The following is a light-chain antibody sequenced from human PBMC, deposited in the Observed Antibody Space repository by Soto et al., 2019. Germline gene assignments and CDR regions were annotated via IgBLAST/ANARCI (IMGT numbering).Light chain of an antibody. CDR2: DVS. CDR3: SSYTTSNTRQIV. CDR1: SSDVGGYNY. V-gene: IGLV2-14*01. J-gene: IGLJ1*01. Sequence: QSVLTQPASVSGSPGQSITISCTGTSSDVGGYNYVSWYQQHPGKAPKLMIYDVSNRPSGVSNRFSGSKSGNTASLTISGLQAEDEADYYCSSYTTSNTRQIVFGTG.